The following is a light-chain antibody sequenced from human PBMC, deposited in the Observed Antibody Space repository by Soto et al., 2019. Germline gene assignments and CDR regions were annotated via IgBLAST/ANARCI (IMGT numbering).Light chain of an antibody. Sequence: EIVMTQSPATLSLSPGQRATLSCRASQSVSSNLAWYQQILGQAPRPLTSGASTRATGIPARLTGSGSGTEFTLSISSLQSEDFAVYYCQQYNNWPHSVGQGTKVDIK. V-gene: IGKV3-15*01. J-gene: IGKJ2*01. CDR2: GAS. CDR1: QSVSSN. CDR3: QQYNNWPHS.